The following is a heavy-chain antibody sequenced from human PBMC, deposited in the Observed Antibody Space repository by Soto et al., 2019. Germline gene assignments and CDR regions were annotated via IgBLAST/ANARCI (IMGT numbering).Heavy chain of an antibody. CDR2: ISWNSGSI. Sequence: GGSLRLSCAASGFTFDDYAMHWVRQAPGKGLEWVSGISWNSGSICYADSVKGRFTISRDNAKNTLYLHMNSLRAEDTAVYYCEKDRGYSRSQYYYYGMEVWGQGTTVTVSS. CDR3: EKDRGYSRSQYYYYGMEV. D-gene: IGHD5-18*01. J-gene: IGHJ6*02. V-gene: IGHV3-9*01. CDR1: GFTFDDYA.